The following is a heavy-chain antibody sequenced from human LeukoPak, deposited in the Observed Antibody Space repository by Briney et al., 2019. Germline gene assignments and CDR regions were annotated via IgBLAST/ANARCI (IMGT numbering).Heavy chain of an antibody. CDR1: GGSISSYY. CDR3: ATSHAKNYYGSGGYYYYGMDV. J-gene: IGHJ6*02. CDR2: IYYSGST. D-gene: IGHD3-10*01. V-gene: IGHV4-59*01. Sequence: PSETLSLTCTVSGGSISSYYWSWIRQPPGKGLEWIGYIYYSGSTNYNPSLKSRVTISVDTSKNQFSLKLSSVTAADTAVYYCATSHAKNYYGSGGYYYYGMDVWGQGTTVNVSS.